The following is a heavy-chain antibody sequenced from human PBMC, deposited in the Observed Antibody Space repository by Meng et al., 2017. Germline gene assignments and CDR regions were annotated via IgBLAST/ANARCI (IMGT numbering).Heavy chain of an antibody. J-gene: IGHJ4*02. CDR3: ARGRYFDWLSYRYYFDY. V-gene: IGHV4-34*01. Sequence: HVLVKQGVAGLLKPSETVSLTCAVDGGSFSGYYWSWIRQPPGKGLEWIGEINHSGSTNYNPSLKSRVTISVDTSKNQFSLKLSSVTAADTAVYYCARGRYFDWLSYRYYFDYWGQGALVTVSS. CDR2: INHSGST. CDR1: GGSFSGYY. D-gene: IGHD3-9*01.